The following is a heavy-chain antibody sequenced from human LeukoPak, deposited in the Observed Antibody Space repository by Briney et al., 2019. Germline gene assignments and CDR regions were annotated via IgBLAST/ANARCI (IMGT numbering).Heavy chain of an antibody. J-gene: IGHJ3*02. CDR2: IYHSGST. CDR1: GGSISSGGYS. CDR3: ARDRCSSGPRGCDAFDI. V-gene: IGHV4-30-2*01. Sequence: PSQTLSLTCAVSGGSISSGGYSWSWIRQPPGKGLERIGYIYHSGSTYYNPSLKSRVTISVDRSKNQFSLKLSSVTAADTAVYYCARDRCSSGPRGCDAFDIWGQGTMVTVSS. D-gene: IGHD3-22*01.